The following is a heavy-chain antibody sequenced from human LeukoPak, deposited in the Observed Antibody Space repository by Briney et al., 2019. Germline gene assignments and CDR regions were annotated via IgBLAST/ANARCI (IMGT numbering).Heavy chain of an antibody. CDR3: ASEECLQFNY. CDR1: GGSISSSSYY. CDR2: IYYSGST. V-gene: IGHV4-39*07. D-gene: IGHD5-24*01. J-gene: IGHJ4*02. Sequence: SETLSLTCTVSGGSISSSSYYWGWIRQPPGKGLEWIGSIYYSGSTYYNPSLKSRVTISVDTSKNQFSLKLSSVTAADTAVYYCASEECLQFNYWGQGTLVTVSS.